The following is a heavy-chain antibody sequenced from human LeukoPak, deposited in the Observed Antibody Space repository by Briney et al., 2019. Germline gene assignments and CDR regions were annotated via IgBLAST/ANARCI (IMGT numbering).Heavy chain of an antibody. D-gene: IGHD2-2*01. J-gene: IGHJ4*02. Sequence: ASVKVSCKASGYTFTGYYMHWVRQAPGQGLEWIGWINPNSGGTNYAQKFQGRVTMTRDTSISTAYMELSRLRSDDTAVYYCASVYCSSTSCPYFDYWGQGTLVTVSS. CDR3: ASVYCSSTSCPYFDY. CDR1: GYTFTGYY. CDR2: INPNSGGT. V-gene: IGHV1-2*02.